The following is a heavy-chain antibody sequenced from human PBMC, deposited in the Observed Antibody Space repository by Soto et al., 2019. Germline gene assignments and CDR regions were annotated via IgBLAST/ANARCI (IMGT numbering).Heavy chain of an antibody. CDR2: IDPKSGGT. D-gene: IGHD2-8*01. J-gene: IGHJ6*02. CDR1: GYSFTDYH. CDR3: ARGHSTDCSNGVCSFFYNHEMDV. V-gene: IGHV1-2*04. Sequence: ASVKVSCKASGYSFTDYHIHWVRQAPGQGLEWLGRIDPKSGGTSTAQKFQGWVTMTRDRSISTVYMELTRLRSDDTAVYFCARGHSTDCSNGVCSFFYNHEMDVWGQGTTVTVSS.